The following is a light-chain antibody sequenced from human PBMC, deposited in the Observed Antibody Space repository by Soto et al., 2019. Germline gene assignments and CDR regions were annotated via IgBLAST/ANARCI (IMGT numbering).Light chain of an antibody. CDR2: DDD. J-gene: IGLJ7*01. V-gene: IGLV1-51*01. Sequence: QSVLTQPSSVSAAPGQKVTISCSGGNSNIGDNYVSWYHHLPGTAPKLLIYDDDQRSSGIPDRFSASKSGTSATLAITGLQTGDEADYYCGTCDTSLRAFLFGGGTHLTVL. CDR3: GTCDTSLRAFL. CDR1: NSNIGDNY.